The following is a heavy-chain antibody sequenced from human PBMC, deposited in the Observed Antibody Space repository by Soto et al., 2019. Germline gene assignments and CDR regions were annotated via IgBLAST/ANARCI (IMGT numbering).Heavy chain of an antibody. Sequence: QVQLVESGGGVVQPGRSLRLSCAASGFTFSSYAMHWVRQAPGKGLEWVAVISYDGSNKYYADSVKGRFTISRDNSKNTLYLKMNSLRAEDTAVYYCARGGYSSGWYYFDYWGQGTLVTVSS. CDR3: ARGGYSSGWYYFDY. CDR1: GFTFSSYA. J-gene: IGHJ4*02. D-gene: IGHD6-19*01. CDR2: ISYDGSNK. V-gene: IGHV3-30-3*01.